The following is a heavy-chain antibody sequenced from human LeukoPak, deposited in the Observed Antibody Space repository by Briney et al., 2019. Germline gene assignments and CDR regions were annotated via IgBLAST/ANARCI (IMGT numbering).Heavy chain of an antibody. CDR1: GFTFSDYY. CDR2: IYSGGST. Sequence: GGSLRLSCAASGFTFSDYYMSWICQAPGKGLEWVSVIYSGGSTYYADSVKGRFTISRDNSKNTLYLQMNSLRAEDTAVYYCAGSFHTVVTPYFDYWGQGTLVTVSS. J-gene: IGHJ4*02. V-gene: IGHV3-53*01. CDR3: AGSFHTVVTPYFDY. D-gene: IGHD4-23*01.